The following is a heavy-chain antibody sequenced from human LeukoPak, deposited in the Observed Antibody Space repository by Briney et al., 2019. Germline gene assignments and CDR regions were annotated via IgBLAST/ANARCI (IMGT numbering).Heavy chain of an antibody. CDR2: IWYDGSNK. V-gene: IGHV3-33*01. J-gene: IGHJ4*02. CDR1: GFTFSSYG. D-gene: IGHD5-18*01. Sequence: GGSLRLSCAASGFTFSSYGMHWVRQAPGKGLEWVAVIWYDGSNKYYADSVKGRFTISRDNSKNTLYLQMNSLRAEDTAVYYCARGQWDTAMVPGYFDYWGQGTLVTVSS. CDR3: ARGQWDTAMVPGYFDY.